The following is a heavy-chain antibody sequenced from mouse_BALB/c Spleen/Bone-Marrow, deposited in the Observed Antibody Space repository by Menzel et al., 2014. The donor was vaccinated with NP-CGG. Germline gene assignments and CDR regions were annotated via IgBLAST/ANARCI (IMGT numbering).Heavy chain of an antibody. J-gene: IGHJ4*01. Sequence: QVQLQQSGAELMKPGASVKISCKATGYAFXSYWIEWVKQRPGHGLEWIGEILPGRGSTNYNEKFKGKATFTSDTPSNTAYMQLSSLTSEDSAVYYCARWDTTAMDYWGQGTSVTVSS. D-gene: IGHD1-1*01. CDR2: ILPGRGST. CDR3: ARWDTTAMDY. CDR1: GYAFXSYW. V-gene: IGHV1-9*01.